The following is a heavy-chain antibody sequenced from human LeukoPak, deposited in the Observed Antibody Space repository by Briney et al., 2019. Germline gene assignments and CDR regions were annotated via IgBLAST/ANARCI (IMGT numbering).Heavy chain of an antibody. D-gene: IGHD2-2*01. J-gene: IGHJ3*02. Sequence: GGSLRLSCAASGFTFSSYWMHWVRQAPGKGLVWVSRINTDGSSTSYADSVKGRFTISRDNAKNTLYLQMNSLRAEDTAVYYCARDPAIVVVPAARGVEAFDIWGQGTMVTVSS. V-gene: IGHV3-74*01. CDR2: INTDGSST. CDR3: ARDPAIVVVPAARGVEAFDI. CDR1: GFTFSSYW.